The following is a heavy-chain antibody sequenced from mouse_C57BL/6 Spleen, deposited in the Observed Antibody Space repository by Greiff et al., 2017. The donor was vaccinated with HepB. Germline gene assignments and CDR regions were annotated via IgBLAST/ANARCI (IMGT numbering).Heavy chain of an antibody. D-gene: IGHD1-1*01. V-gene: IGHV5-17*01. J-gene: IGHJ1*03. Sequence: EVQLVESGGGLVKPGGSLKLSCAASGFTFSDYGMHWVRQAPEKGLEWVAYISSGSSTIYYADTVKGRFTISSDNAKNTLFLQMTSLRSEDTAMYYCARRYCGSRWYFDVWGTGTTVTVSS. CDR1: GFTFSDYG. CDR3: ARRYCGSRWYFDV. CDR2: ISSGSSTI.